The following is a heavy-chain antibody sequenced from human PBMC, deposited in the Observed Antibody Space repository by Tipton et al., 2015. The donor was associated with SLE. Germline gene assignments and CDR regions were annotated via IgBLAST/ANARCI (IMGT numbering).Heavy chain of an antibody. J-gene: IGHJ3*02. Sequence: TLSLTCTVSGGSINSSSYYWGWIRQPPGKGLEWIGSIYYSGSTYYNPSLKSRVTISVDTSKNQFSVKLSSVTAADTAVYYCARDLGGWYGDAFDIWGQGTMVTVSS. CDR2: IYYSGST. D-gene: IGHD6-19*01. V-gene: IGHV4-39*07. CDR3: ARDLGGWYGDAFDI. CDR1: GGSINSSSYY.